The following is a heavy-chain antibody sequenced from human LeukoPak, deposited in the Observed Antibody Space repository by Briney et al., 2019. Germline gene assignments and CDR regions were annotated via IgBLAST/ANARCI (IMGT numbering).Heavy chain of an antibody. J-gene: IGHJ4*02. CDR1: GGSFSGYY. D-gene: IGHD3-10*01. CDR2: INHSGST. V-gene: IGHV4-34*01. CDR3: ASNYGSGSYYIFAY. Sequence: SETLSLTCAVYGGSFSGYYWSWIRQPPGKGLEWIGEINHSGSTNYNPSLKSRVTISVDTSKNQFSLKLSSVTAADTAVYYCASNYGSGSYYIFAYWGQGTLLTVSS.